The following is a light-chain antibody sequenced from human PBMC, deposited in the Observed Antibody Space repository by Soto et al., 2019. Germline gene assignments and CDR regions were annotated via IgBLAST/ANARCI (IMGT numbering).Light chain of an antibody. CDR1: QGISNY. V-gene: IGKV1-27*01. Sequence: DIQMTQSPASLSASVGDRVTITCRASQGISNYLAWYQQKPGKVPKLLIYAASTLQSGVPSRFSGSGSGTDFTLTITSLQPEDVATYYCQEYSSVITFGQGTRLEIK. CDR2: AAS. CDR3: QEYSSVIT. J-gene: IGKJ5*01.